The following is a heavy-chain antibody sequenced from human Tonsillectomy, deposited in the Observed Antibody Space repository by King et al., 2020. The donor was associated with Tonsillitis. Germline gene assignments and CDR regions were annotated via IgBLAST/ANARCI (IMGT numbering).Heavy chain of an antibody. CDR3: ARLSGSGSYWGHYYYYGMDV. Sequence: QLQESGPGLVKPSETLSLTCTVSGGSISSSGYYWGWIRQPPGQGLEWIGSIYYSGSTYYNPSLKSRVTISVDTSKNQLSLKLGSVTAADTAVYYCARLSGSGSYWGHYYYYGMDVWGQGTTVTVSS. CDR1: GGSISSSGYY. CDR2: IYYSGST. J-gene: IGHJ6*02. V-gene: IGHV4-39*07. D-gene: IGHD3-10*01.